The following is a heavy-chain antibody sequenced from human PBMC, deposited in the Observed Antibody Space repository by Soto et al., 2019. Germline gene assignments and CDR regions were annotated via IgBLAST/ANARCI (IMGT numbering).Heavy chain of an antibody. D-gene: IGHD3-3*01. CDR3: ARSITFCGVAPRHYFGY. CDR2: IYYSGSP. Sequence: PSETLSLTCTVSGGSISSSSYYWGWIRQPPGKGLEWIGSIYYSGSPYYNPSLKSRVTISVDTSKNQFPLKLSSVTAADTAVYYCARSITFCGVAPRHYFGYWGQGTLVTVSS. CDR1: GGSISSSSYY. J-gene: IGHJ4*02. V-gene: IGHV4-39*01.